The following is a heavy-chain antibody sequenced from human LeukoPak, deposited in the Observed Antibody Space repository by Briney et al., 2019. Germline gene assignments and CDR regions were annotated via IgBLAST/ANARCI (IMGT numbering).Heavy chain of an antibody. CDR3: AGRLIAARGGWFDP. J-gene: IGHJ5*02. V-gene: IGHV4-59*05. CDR1: GGSISSYY. Sequence: PSETLSLTCTVSGGSISSYYWSWIRQPPGKGLEWIGSIYYSGSTYYNPSLKSRVTISVDTSKNQFSLKLSSVTAADTAVYYCAGRLIAARGGWFDPWGQGTLVTVSS. CDR2: IYYSGST. D-gene: IGHD6-6*01.